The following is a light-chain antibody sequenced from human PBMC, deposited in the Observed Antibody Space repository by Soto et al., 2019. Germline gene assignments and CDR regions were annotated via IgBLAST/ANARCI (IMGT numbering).Light chain of an antibody. CDR3: QVWDITTDHYV. J-gene: IGLJ1*01. V-gene: IGLV3-21*04. CDR1: NIGSKR. CDR2: YDS. Sequence: ELTQPPSVSVAPEKTARITCGGNNIGSKRVHWYRQKPGQAPVLVIYYDSDRPSGIPERFSGSNSGNTATLTISRVEAGDEADYYCQVWDITTDHYVFGTGTKLTVL.